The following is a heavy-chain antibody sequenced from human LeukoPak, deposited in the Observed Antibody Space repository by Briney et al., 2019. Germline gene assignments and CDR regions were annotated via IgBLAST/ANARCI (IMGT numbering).Heavy chain of an antibody. CDR1: GFTFSGHH. V-gene: IGHV3-72*01. Sequence: PGGSLRLSCAASGFTFSGHHMDWVRQAPGQGLEWVGLIKNRPDRYTTIYAASVRGRFTISRDDSKNSIYLQMDSLKTEDTAVYYCGDLGSAGTDHWGQGTLVTVSS. J-gene: IGHJ4*02. CDR3: GDLGSAGTDH. D-gene: IGHD3-10*01. CDR2: IKNRPDRYTT.